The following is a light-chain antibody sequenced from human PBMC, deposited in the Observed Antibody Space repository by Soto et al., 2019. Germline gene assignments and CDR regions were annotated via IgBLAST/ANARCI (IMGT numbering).Light chain of an antibody. Sequence: DIVMTHSPTTLSVSPGRTPTLSCRASRSVSFYVAWYQKKPGKAPRLLIHGASTRATGIPARLSGSGYGTELTITISSMQSEDFEVYYCQQYNNWPITFGQGTRLEIK. V-gene: IGKV3-15*01. CDR3: QQYNNWPIT. CDR2: GAS. J-gene: IGKJ5*01. CDR1: RSVSFY.